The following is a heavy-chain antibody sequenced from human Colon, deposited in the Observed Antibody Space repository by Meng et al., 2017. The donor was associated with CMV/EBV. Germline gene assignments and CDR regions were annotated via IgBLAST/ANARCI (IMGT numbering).Heavy chain of an antibody. D-gene: IGHD1-26*01. V-gene: IGHV3-74*01. CDR1: GFTFSSYW. Sequence: GESLKISCVASGFTFSSYWMHWVRQTPGKGLVWVSRIDSDGITTRYADSVKGRFTFSRDNAKNTLYLQLNSLRAEDTAVYYCARAVVGGSGLDVWGQGTTVTVSS. CDR2: IDSDGITT. J-gene: IGHJ6*02. CDR3: ARAVVGGSGLDV.